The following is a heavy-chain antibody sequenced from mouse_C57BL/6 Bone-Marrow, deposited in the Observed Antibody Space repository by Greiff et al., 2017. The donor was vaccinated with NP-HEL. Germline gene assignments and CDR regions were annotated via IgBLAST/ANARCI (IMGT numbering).Heavy chain of an antibody. CDR2: IDPSDSET. J-gene: IGHJ4*01. CDR3: ASDGYYAMDY. CDR1: CYTFTSYW. V-gene: IGHV1-52*01. Sequence: QVQLQQPGAELVRPGSSVKLSCKASCYTFTSYWMHWVKQRPIQGLEWIGNIDPSDSETHYNQKFKDKATLTVDKSSSTAYMQLSSLTSEDSAVYYCASDGYYAMDYWGQGTSVTVSS.